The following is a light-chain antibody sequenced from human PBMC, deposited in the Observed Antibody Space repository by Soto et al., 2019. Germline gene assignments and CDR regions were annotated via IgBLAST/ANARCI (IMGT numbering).Light chain of an antibody. V-gene: IGKV3-11*01. CDR3: QQRSNWPQIT. CDR1: QAVNTR. Sequence: TQYPATLSSFPGDRVSLSCRASQAVNTRLAWYQHRPGQATRLLIYLASNRANGIPARFSGSGSGTDFTLTLRSLEPEDFAVYDCQQRSNWPQITFGQGTRLEIK. J-gene: IGKJ5*01. CDR2: LAS.